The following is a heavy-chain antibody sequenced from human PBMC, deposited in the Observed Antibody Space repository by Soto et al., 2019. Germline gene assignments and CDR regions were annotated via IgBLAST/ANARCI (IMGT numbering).Heavy chain of an antibody. CDR3: ARGGYCSNTSCQGYYYYYGMDV. CDR1: GGSISSYY. Sequence: PXATLSLTCTVSGGSISSYYWSWIRQPPGKGLEWIGYIYYSGSTNYNPSLKSRVTISVDTSKNQFSLKLSSVTAAETAVYYCARGGYCSNTSCQGYYYYYGMDVWGQGTTVTVSS. CDR2: IYYSGST. J-gene: IGHJ6*02. V-gene: IGHV4-59*01. D-gene: IGHD2-2*01.